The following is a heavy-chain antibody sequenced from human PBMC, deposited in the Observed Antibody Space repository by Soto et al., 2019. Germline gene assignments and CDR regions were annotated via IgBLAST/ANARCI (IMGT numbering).Heavy chain of an antibody. J-gene: IGHJ3*02. CDR3: AKDGSGGWSKRDAFDI. CDR2: ISGGGGST. Sequence: EVQLLESGGGLVQPGGSLRLSCAASGFTFSSYAMNWVRQAPGKGLEWVSVISGGGGSTYYADSVKGRFTISRDNSKNTLYLQMNGLRADDTAVDYCAKDGSGGWSKRDAFDIWGQGTMVTVSS. V-gene: IGHV3-23*01. D-gene: IGHD6-19*01. CDR1: GFTFSSYA.